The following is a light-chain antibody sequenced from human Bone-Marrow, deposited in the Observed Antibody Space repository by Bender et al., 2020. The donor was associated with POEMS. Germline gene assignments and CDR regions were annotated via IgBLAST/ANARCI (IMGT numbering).Light chain of an antibody. CDR3: QSADSSGTNVL. CDR2: QAT. CDR1: TLSMHY. V-gene: IGLV3-25*03. J-gene: IGLJ2*01. Sequence: AARIACSGETLSMHYLYWSQQKPGQAPVLLMYQATKRPSGIPERFSGSTSGTTVSLTITEVRAEDEADYYCQSADSSGTNVLFGGGTKLSVL.